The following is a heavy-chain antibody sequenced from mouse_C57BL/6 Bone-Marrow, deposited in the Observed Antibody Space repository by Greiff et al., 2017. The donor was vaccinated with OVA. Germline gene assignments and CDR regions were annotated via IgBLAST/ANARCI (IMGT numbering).Heavy chain of an antibody. CDR2: IHPNSGST. D-gene: IGHD1-1*01. V-gene: IGHV1-64*01. J-gene: IGHJ4*01. Sequence: QVQLQQPGAELVKPGASVKLSCKASGYTFTSYWMNWVKQRPGQGLEWIGMIHPNSGSTNYNEKFKSKATLTVDKSSSTAYMQLSSLTSEDSAVYYCARSGLLRYAMDYWGQGTSVTVSS. CDR3: ARSGLLRYAMDY. CDR1: GYTFTSYW.